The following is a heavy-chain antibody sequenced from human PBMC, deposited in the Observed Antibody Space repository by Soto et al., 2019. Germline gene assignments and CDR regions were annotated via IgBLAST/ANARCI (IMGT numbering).Heavy chain of an antibody. CDR2: IKDDGSET. Sequence: EVQLVESGGGLAQPGGFLRLSCAASGFSFSTYWMSWVRQAPGKGLEWVANIKDDGSETYYVDSVKGRFTISRDNAKTSLYLQMNSLRAEDTAVYYCAKGGHIDFCGQGTLVTVSS. CDR1: GFSFSTYW. CDR3: AKGGHIDF. V-gene: IGHV3-7*03. J-gene: IGHJ4*02. D-gene: IGHD3-16*01.